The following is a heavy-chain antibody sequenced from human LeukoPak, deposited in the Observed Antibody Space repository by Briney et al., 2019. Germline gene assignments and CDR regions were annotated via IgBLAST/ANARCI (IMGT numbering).Heavy chain of an antibody. D-gene: IGHD3-10*01. CDR1: GGSFSGYY. CDR2: INHSGST. Sequence: SETLSLTCAVYGGSFSGYYWSWIRQPPGKGLEWIGEINHSGSTNYNPSLKSRVTISVDTSKNQFSLKLSSVTAADTAVYYCARLEGGVLWFGESDRRRYYMDVWGKGTTVTISS. V-gene: IGHV4-34*01. J-gene: IGHJ6*03. CDR3: ARLEGGVLWFGESDRRRYYMDV.